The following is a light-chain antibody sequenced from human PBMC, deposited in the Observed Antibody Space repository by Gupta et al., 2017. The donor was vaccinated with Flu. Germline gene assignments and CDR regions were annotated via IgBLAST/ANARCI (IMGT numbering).Light chain of an antibody. CDR1: QSIRTY. CDR3: QESYSTPRYN. Sequence: DIQMTQSPSSLSASVGDRVTITCRASQSIRTYLNWYQQKPGKAPKLLIYAASTLQSGVPSRFSGSGSGTDFTLTISSLQPEDFATYFCQESYSTPRYNFGQGTKLEIK. CDR2: AAS. J-gene: IGKJ2*01. V-gene: IGKV1-39*01.